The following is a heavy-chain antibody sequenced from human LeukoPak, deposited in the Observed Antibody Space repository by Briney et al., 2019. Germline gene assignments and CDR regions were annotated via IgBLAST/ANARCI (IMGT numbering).Heavy chain of an antibody. V-gene: IGHV3-11*04. CDR1: GFTFGTYW. J-gene: IGHJ5*02. CDR2: ISSSGSTI. D-gene: IGHD2-21*01. CDR3: ARGPYSGWFDP. Sequence: GGSLRLSCVASGFTFGTYWMSWIRQAPGKGLEWVSYISSSGSTIYYADSVKGRFTISRDNAKNSLYLQMNSLRAEDTAVYYCARGPYSGWFDPWGQGTLVTVSS.